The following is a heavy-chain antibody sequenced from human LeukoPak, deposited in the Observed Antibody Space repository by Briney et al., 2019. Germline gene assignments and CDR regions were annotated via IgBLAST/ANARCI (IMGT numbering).Heavy chain of an antibody. CDR3: ARFCGSTSWHSGYYYGIDV. J-gene: IGHJ6*02. CDR2: IYHSGST. D-gene: IGHD2-2*01. CDR1: GFTFSNDAM. V-gene: IGHV4-4*02. Sequence: GSLRLSCAASGFTFSNDAMTWVRQAPGKGLEWIGEIYHSGSTNYNPSLESRVTVSVDKSKNQFSLDLSSVTAADTAVYYCARFCGSTSWHSGYYYGIDVWGQGTTVTVSS.